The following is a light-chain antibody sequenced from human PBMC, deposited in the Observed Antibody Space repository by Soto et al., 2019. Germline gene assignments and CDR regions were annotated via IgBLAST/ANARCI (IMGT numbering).Light chain of an antibody. J-gene: IGKJ1*01. CDR2: GAS. V-gene: IGKV3-15*01. Sequence: EIVMAQSPATLSVSPGERATLSCRASQSVSSNLAWYQQKRGQAPRLLIYGASSRATGIPARFSGSGSGTDFTLTISRLEPEDFAVYFCQYYDSFRTFGQGTKVDIK. CDR3: QYYDSFRT. CDR1: QSVSSN.